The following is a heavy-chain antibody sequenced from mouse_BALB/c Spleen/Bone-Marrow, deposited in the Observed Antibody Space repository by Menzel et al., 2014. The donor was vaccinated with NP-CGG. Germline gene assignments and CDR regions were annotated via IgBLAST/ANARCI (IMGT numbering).Heavy chain of an antibody. CDR1: GFNIKDYY. V-gene: IGHV14-4*02. Sequence: VQLQQSGAELVRSGASVKLSCTASGFNIKDYYMHWVKRRPEQGLEWIGWIDPENGDTEYAPKFQGKATMTADTSSNTAYLQLSSLTSEDTAVYYCNARYYYAMDYWGQGTSVTVSS. CDR3: NARYYYAMDY. J-gene: IGHJ4*01. CDR2: IDPENGDT.